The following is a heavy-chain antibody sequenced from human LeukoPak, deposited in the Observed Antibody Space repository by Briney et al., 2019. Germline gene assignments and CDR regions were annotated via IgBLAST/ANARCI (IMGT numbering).Heavy chain of an antibody. CDR3: AREYGSGTYWGPNWFDP. J-gene: IGHJ5*02. Sequence: SVQLSCKASGGSFGTYGITWVRQAPGQGLEWRGHIIPISGTTKYAQEFQARLRMTADESTKTAYMELSSLRAEDTAIYYCAREYGSGTYWGPNWFDPWGQGTLVTVSS. D-gene: IGHD3-10*01. CDR2: IIPISGTT. V-gene: IGHV1-69*01. CDR1: GGSFGTYG.